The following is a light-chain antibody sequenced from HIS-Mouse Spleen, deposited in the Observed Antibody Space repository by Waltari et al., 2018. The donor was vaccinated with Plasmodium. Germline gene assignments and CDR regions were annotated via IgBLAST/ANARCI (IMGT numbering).Light chain of an antibody. V-gene: IGLV3-10*01. CDR3: YSTDSSGNHRV. Sequence: SYELTQPPSVSVSPGQTARITCSGDALPKKYAYWYKKKSGQAPGLVIYEDSKRTSGIPERFSCSSSGTMATLTISGAQVEDEADYYCYSTDSSGNHRVFGGGTKLTVL. CDR1: ALPKKY. J-gene: IGLJ3*02. CDR2: EDS.